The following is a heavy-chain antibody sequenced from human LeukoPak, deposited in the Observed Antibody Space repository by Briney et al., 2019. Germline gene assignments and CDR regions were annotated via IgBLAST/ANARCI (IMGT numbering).Heavy chain of an antibody. CDR1: GGSISSGGYY. J-gene: IGHJ4*02. D-gene: IGHD1-26*01. CDR2: IYYSGST. CDR3: ARETDYSGSSTFDY. V-gene: IGHV4-31*03. Sequence: PSETLSLTCTVPGGSISSGGYYWSWIRQHPGKGLEWIGYIYYSGSTYYNPSLKSRVTISVDTSKNQFSLKLSSVTAADTAVYYCARETDYSGSSTFDYWGQGTLVTVSS.